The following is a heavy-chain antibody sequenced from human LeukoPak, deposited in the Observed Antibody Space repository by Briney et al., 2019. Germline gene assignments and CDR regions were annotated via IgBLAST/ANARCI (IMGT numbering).Heavy chain of an antibody. CDR3: ASDILTGSTTDY. D-gene: IGHD3-9*01. Sequence: GGSLRLSCAASGFTFSSYAMHWVRQAPGKGLEWVAVISYDGSNKYYADSVKGRFTTSRDNSKNTLYLQMNSLRAEDTAVYYCASDILTGSTTDYWGQGTLVTVSS. V-gene: IGHV3-30*04. CDR1: GFTFSSYA. J-gene: IGHJ4*02. CDR2: ISYDGSNK.